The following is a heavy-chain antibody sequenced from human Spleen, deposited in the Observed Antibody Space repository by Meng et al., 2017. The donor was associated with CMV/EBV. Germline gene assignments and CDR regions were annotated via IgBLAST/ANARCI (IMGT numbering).Heavy chain of an antibody. Sequence: SGPTLVKPTQTLTLTRTFSGFSLSTSGMRVSWIRQPPGKALEWLARIDWDDDKFYSTSLKTRLTISKDTSKNQVVLTMTNMDPVDTATYYCARSSSSASSLFYYFDYWGQGTLVTVSS. J-gene: IGHJ4*02. V-gene: IGHV2-70D*14. D-gene: IGHD6-6*01. CDR1: GFSLSTSGMR. CDR3: ARSSSSASSLFYYFDY. CDR2: IDWDDDK.